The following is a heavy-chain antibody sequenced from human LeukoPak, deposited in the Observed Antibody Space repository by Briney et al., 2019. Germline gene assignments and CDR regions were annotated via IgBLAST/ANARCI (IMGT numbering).Heavy chain of an antibody. D-gene: IGHD2-21*02. Sequence: PGGSLRLSCAASGFTFSDYYMSWIRQAPGKGLEWVSGLNWSGRSTGYADSVKGRFTISRDNAKNSLYLQMNSLRAEDTALYYCARLAYCGGDCYSGDYYYYMDVWGKGTTVSVSS. J-gene: IGHJ6*03. CDR2: LNWSGRST. CDR1: GFTFSDYY. V-gene: IGHV3-20*04. CDR3: ARLAYCGGDCYSGDYYYYMDV.